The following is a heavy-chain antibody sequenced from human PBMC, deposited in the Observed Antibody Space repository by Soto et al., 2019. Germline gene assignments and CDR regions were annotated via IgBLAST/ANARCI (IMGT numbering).Heavy chain of an antibody. D-gene: IGHD3-10*01. Sequence: ASVKVSCKTSGYTFISYGISWVRQAPGQGLEWLGWISGYTGNTDYAQKFQDRVTMTTDTSTTTAYMELRSLRSDDTAVYYCTRVSYLVRGFNHIPYGMDVWGQGTTVTVSS. CDR1: GYTFISYG. J-gene: IGHJ6*02. CDR3: TRVSYLVRGFNHIPYGMDV. V-gene: IGHV1-18*01. CDR2: ISGYTGNT.